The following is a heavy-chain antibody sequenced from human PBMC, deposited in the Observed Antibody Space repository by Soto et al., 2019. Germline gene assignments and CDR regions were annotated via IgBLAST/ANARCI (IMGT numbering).Heavy chain of an antibody. CDR2: ISGSGGST. CDR1: GFTFSSYA. V-gene: IGHV3-23*01. J-gene: IGHJ4*02. D-gene: IGHD2-2*01. CDR3: AKEGAAATFPYYFDY. Sequence: GESLKISCAASGFTFSSYAMSWVRQAPGKGLEWVSAISGSGGSTYYADSVKGRFTISRDNSKNTLYLQMNSLRAEDTAVYYCAKEGAAATFPYYFDYWGQGTLVTVSS.